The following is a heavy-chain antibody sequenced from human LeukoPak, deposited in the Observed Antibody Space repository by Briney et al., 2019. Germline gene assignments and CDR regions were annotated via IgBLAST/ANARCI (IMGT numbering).Heavy chain of an antibody. CDR3: AKTTGSY. CDR2: ISYDGSNK. CDR1: GFTFSSYG. Sequence: PGGSLRLSCAASGFTFSSYGMHWVRQAPGKGLEWVAVISYDGSNKYYADSVKGRFTISRDNSKNTLYLQMNSLRAEDTAVYYCAKTTGSYWGQGTLVTVSS. V-gene: IGHV3-30*18. J-gene: IGHJ4*02. D-gene: IGHD1-26*01.